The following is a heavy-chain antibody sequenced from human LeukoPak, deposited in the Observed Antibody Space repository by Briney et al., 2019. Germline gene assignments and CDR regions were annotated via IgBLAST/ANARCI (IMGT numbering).Heavy chain of an antibody. CDR1: GGSFSGYY. CDR2: INHSGST. V-gene: IGHV4-34*01. D-gene: IGHD3-9*01. CDR3: ARGPMTYYDILTGYPSHNLLDY. J-gene: IGHJ4*02. Sequence: SETLSLTCAVYGGSFSGYYWSWNRQPPGKGLEWFGEINHSGSTNYNPSLKSRVTISVDTSKNQFSLKLSSVPAADTAVYYCARGPMTYYDILTGYPSHNLLDYWGQGTLVTVS.